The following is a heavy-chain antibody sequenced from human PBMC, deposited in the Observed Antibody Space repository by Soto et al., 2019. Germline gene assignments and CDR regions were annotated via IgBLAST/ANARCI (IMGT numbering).Heavy chain of an antibody. CDR3: TIAVDY. Sequence: GGALRLFCAASGFTLSNTWMTWVRQAPGKGLEWVGRIMSKTDGETTEYAAPVNGRFTISRDDSENTLFLQMNSLTSEDSAVYYCTIAVDYWGQGALVTVSS. CDR2: IMSKTDGETT. CDR1: GFTLSNTW. J-gene: IGHJ4*02. V-gene: IGHV3-15*01.